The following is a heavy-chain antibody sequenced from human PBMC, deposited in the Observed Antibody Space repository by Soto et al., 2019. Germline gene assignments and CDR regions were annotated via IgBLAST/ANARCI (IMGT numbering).Heavy chain of an antibody. CDR1: GYTFTDFY. Sequence: VKVSCKASGYTFTDFYMHWVRQAPGQGLEWMGIINPSGGTTNYAQKFQGRVTMTEDTSTSTVYMELSSLRSDDTAVYYCARVTYSDNGGYYPNLDYWGQGTLVTVSS. J-gene: IGHJ4*02. CDR3: ARVTYSDNGGYYPNLDY. CDR2: INPSGGTT. D-gene: IGHD3-22*01. V-gene: IGHV1-46*01.